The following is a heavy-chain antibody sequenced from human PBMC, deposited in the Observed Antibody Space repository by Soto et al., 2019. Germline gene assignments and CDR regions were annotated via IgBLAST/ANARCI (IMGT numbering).Heavy chain of an antibody. CDR1: GFTFDDYT. Sequence: GGSLRLSCVASGFTFDDYTMYWVRQRPGKGLQWVSVINWDGHKTYYADSVRGRFTNSRDNRKNSLFLQMNSLRNDDTALYYCVKGDDNGPLDRWGPGILVTVSS. V-gene: IGHV3-43*01. D-gene: IGHD2-8*01. CDR3: VKGDDNGPLDR. CDR2: INWDGHKT. J-gene: IGHJ5*02.